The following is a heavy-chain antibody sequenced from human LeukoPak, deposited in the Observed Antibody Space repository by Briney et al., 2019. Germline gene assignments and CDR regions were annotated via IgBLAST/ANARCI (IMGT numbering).Heavy chain of an antibody. CDR3: AREFEVGYYGSGSYRYGMDV. J-gene: IGHJ6*02. Sequence: SVKVPCKASGGTFSSYTISWVRQAPGQGLEWMGRIIPILGIANYAQKFQGRVTITADKSTSTAYMELSSLRSEDTAVYYCAREFEVGYYGSGSYRYGMDVWGQGTTVTVSS. CDR2: IIPILGIA. V-gene: IGHV1-69*04. CDR1: GGTFSSYT. D-gene: IGHD3-10*01.